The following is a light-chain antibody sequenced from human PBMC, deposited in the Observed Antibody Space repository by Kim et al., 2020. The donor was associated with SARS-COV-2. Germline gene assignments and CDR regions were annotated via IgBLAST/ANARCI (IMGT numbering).Light chain of an antibody. CDR1: QDISNY. Sequence: DIQMTQSPSSLSASVGDTITITCRASQDISNYLAWYQQKPGRVPKVLISAASTLQSGVPSRFCGRGSGTDFTLSINGLRPEDVATYYCQKYDRAPRTFGQGTKVDIK. J-gene: IGKJ1*01. CDR3: QKYDRAPRT. CDR2: AAS. V-gene: IGKV1-27*01.